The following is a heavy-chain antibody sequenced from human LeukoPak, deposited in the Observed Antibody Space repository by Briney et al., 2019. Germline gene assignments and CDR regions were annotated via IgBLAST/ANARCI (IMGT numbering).Heavy chain of an antibody. CDR2: VFVTGST. CDR3: ARDFSSGWPMTYYHHYIDV. Sequence: ASETLSLTCSFSGGSISSYYWSWIRQSAGKGLGWIGRVFVTGSTDYKPSLKSRVTMSIDASKNQFSLQLRSVTAADTAVYYCARDFSSGWPMTYYHHYIDVWGKGTLVTVSS. J-gene: IGHJ6*03. CDR1: GGSISSYY. D-gene: IGHD6-19*01. V-gene: IGHV4-4*07.